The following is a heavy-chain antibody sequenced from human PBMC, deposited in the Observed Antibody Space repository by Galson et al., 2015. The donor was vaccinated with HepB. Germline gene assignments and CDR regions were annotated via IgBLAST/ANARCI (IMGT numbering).Heavy chain of an antibody. CDR2: IYPKDSDP. D-gene: IGHD5-12*01. CDR1: GYSFTNYW. Sequence: QSGAEVKKPGESLNISCRGSGYSFTNYWIGWVRQMPGKGLEWMGIIYPKDSDPRYSPSFQGQVTFSADKSARTAYSQWSSLKPSDSAIYYCTAGYRGWPQIPDYWGQGTLVTVSS. CDR3: TAGYRGWPQIPDY. V-gene: IGHV5-51*01. J-gene: IGHJ4*02.